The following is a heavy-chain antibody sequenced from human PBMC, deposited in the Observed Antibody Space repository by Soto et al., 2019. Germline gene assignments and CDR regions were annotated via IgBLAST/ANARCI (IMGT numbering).Heavy chain of an antibody. CDR1: GFTFSRYA. V-gene: IGHV3-30-3*01. CDR3: ARGEALDY. J-gene: IGHJ4*02. Sequence: QVQVVESGGDVVQPGTSLRLSCVASGFTFSRYAMHWVRQAPGKGLEWVTLISCDGNNKYYTDSVKGRFTVSRDNSKNTLYLQMNYLRPEDTAVYYCARGEALDYWGQGTLVTVSS. CDR2: ISCDGNNK.